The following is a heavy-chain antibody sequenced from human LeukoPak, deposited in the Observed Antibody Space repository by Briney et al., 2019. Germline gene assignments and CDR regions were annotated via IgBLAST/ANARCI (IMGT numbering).Heavy chain of an antibody. CDR3: ARDGDTAMVSDY. D-gene: IGHD5-18*01. J-gene: IGHJ4*02. V-gene: IGHV3-21*01. Sequence: GGSLRLSCAASGFTFSSYSMNWVRQAPGKGLEWVSSISSSSSYIYYADSVKGRFIISRDNAKNSLYLQMNSLRAEDTAVYYCARDGDTAMVSDYWGQGTPVTVSS. CDR1: GFTFSSYS. CDR2: ISSSSSYI.